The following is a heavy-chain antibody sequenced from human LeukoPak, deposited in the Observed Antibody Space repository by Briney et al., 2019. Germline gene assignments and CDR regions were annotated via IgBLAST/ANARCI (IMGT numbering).Heavy chain of an antibody. Sequence: SETLSLTCAVYGGSFSGCYWSWIRQPPGKGLEWIGKINHSGSTNYNPSLKSRVTISVDTSKNQFSLKLSSVTAADTAVYYCARGLRSRITMVRGVIGGSNWFDPWGQGTLVTVSS. CDR3: ARGLRSRITMVRGVIGGSNWFDP. J-gene: IGHJ5*02. V-gene: IGHV4-34*01. CDR2: INHSGST. CDR1: GGSFSGCY. D-gene: IGHD3-10*01.